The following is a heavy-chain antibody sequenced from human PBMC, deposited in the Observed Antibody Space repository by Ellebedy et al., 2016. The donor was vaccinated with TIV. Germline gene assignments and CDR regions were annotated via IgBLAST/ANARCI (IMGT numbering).Heavy chain of an antibody. V-gene: IGHV1-8*01. Sequence: ASVKVSXXASGYTFTSYDINWVRQATGQGLEWMGWMNPNSGNTGYAQKFQGRVTMTRNTSISTAYMELSSLRSEDTAVYYCARGTWFGELFPCDYWGQGTLVTVSS. J-gene: IGHJ4*02. CDR2: MNPNSGNT. CDR3: ARGTWFGELFPCDY. CDR1: GYTFTSYD. D-gene: IGHD3-10*01.